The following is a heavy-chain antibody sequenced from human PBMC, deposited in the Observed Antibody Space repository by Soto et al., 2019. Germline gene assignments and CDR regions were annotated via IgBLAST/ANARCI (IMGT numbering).Heavy chain of an antibody. CDR1: GYTLTSYA. D-gene: IGHD3-10*01. J-gene: IGHJ4*02. CDR2: INAGNGNT. CDR3: ARADYYYLDY. V-gene: IGHV1-3*01. Sequence: AASVKVSCKASGYTLTSYAVRWVRQAPVQRLEWMGWINAGNGNTKYSQKFQGRVTITRDTSASTAYMELSSLRSEDTAVYYCARADYYYLDYWGQGTLVTVSS.